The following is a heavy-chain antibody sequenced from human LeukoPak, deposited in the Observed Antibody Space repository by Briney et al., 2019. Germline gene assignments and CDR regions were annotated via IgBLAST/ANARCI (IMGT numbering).Heavy chain of an antibody. J-gene: IGHJ3*02. CDR3: ARECRRYYDFWSCGGNAFDI. CDR1: GYTFTSYS. CDR2: ISTYNGNT. D-gene: IGHD3-3*01. Sequence: EASVKVSCKASGYTFTSYSLSWVRQAPGQGLEWMGWISTYNGNTNYAQKLQGRVTMTTDTATSTAYMELRSLRSDDKAVYYCARECRRYYDFWSCGGNAFDIWGQGTMVTVSS. V-gene: IGHV1-18*01.